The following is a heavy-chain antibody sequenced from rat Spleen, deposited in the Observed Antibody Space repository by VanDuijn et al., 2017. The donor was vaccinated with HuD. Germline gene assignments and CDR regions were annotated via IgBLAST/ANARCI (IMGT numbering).Heavy chain of an antibody. V-gene: IGHV5-29*01. D-gene: IGHD1-10*01. J-gene: IGHJ2*01. CDR1: GFTFSNYG. CDR2: ISHDGSGT. CDR3: ARRGYNNYFFDY. Sequence: EVRLMESGGGLVQPGRSLKLSCAASGFTFSNYGMAWVRQAPTKGLEWVATISHDGSGTDYRDSVKGRFTISRDNAKSTPYLRMDSLRSEDTATYYCARRGYNNYFFDYWGQGVMVTVSA.